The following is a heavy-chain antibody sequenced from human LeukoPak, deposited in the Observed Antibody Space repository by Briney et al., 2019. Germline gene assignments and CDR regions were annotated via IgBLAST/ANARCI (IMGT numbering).Heavy chain of an antibody. CDR1: GGSISSGGYY. J-gene: IGHJ4*02. Sequence: SETLSLTCTVSGGSISSGGYYWSWIRPHPGTGLEWIGYIYYSGSTYYNPSLKSRVTISVDTSKNQFSLKLSSVTAADTAVYYCARLSSGALDYWGQGTLVTVSS. D-gene: IGHD3-10*01. V-gene: IGHV4-31*03. CDR3: ARLSSGALDY. CDR2: IYYSGST.